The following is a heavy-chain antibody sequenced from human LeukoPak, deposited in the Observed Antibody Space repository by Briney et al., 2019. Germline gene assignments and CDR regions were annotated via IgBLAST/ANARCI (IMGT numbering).Heavy chain of an antibody. D-gene: IGHD3-22*01. CDR2: ISGSSSLI. CDR1: GFTFRLFS. CDR3: VRGDRRDY. V-gene: IGHV3-21*06. Sequence: PGGSLRLPCVGSGFTFRLFSLTWVRQAPGKGLHYLASISGSSSLIYYADSVKGRFTISRDNAMNSVYLQMNALSVADTAVYFCVRGDRRDYWGQGTLVTVSS. J-gene: IGHJ4*02.